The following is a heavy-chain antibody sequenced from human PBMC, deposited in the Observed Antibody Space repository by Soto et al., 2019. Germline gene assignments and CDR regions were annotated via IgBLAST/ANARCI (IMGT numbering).Heavy chain of an antibody. CDR1: GFTFSSYS. D-gene: IGHD2-2*01. Sequence: GGSLRLSCAASGFTFSSYSMNWVRQAPGKGLEWVSYISSSSSTIYYADSVKGRFTISRDNAKNSLYLQMNSLRDEDTAVYYCARPLGYCSSTSCYGVFIAAAGMGTWGQGTLVTVSS. CDR3: ARPLGYCSSTSCYGVFIAAAGMGT. V-gene: IGHV3-48*02. J-gene: IGHJ5*02. CDR2: ISSSSSTI.